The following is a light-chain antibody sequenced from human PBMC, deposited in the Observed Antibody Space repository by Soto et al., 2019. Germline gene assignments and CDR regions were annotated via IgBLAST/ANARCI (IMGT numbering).Light chain of an antibody. Sequence: QSVLTQPASVSGSPGQSITISCTGTSSDVGSYNLVSWYQQHPGKAPKLMIYEVNKRPSGVSNRFSGSKSGNTASLTISGLQAEDEADYYCCSYAGRFTWVFGGGTKLTVL. CDR2: EVN. J-gene: IGLJ2*01. CDR3: CSYAGRFTWV. V-gene: IGLV2-23*02. CDR1: SSDVGSYNL.